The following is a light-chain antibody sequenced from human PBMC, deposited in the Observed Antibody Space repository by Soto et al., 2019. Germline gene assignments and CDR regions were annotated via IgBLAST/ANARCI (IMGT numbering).Light chain of an antibody. CDR2: VGTGGIVG. J-gene: IGLJ2*01. V-gene: IGLV9-49*03. CDR1: SGYSNYK. Sequence: QAVVTQPPSASASLGASVTLTCTLSSGYSNYKADWYQQRPGKGPRFVMRVGTGGIVGSKGDGIPDRFSVLGSGLNRYLTIKNIQEEDESDYHCGADHGSGSNFVVFGGGTTLTVL. CDR3: GADHGSGSNFVV.